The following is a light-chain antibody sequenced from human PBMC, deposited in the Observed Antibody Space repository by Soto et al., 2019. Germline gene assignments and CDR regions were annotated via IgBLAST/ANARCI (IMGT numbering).Light chain of an antibody. CDR2: GVN. V-gene: IGLV2-14*01. CDR1: SSDVGAYNY. J-gene: IGLJ2*01. Sequence: QSALTQPASVSGSPGQSITISCTGTSSDVGAYNYVSWYQQHPGKAPKLMIYGVNIRPSGVSNRFSGSKSGNTASLTISGLQAEDEADYYCTSWTTSTTMKFGGGTKLTV. CDR3: TSWTTSTTMK.